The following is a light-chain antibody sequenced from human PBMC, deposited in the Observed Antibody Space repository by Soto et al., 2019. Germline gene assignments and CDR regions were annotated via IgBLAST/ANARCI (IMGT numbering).Light chain of an antibody. CDR3: QSYDSSLSGSWV. J-gene: IGLJ3*02. CDR2: SNT. V-gene: IGLV1-40*01. Sequence: QPVLTQPPSVSGAPGQRVTISCTGSSSNLGAGYDVQWYQQLPGTAPKLLIHSNTNRPSGVPDRFSGSKSDTSASLAITGLQAEDEADYYCQSYDSSLSGSWVFGGGTKLTVL. CDR1: SSNLGAGYD.